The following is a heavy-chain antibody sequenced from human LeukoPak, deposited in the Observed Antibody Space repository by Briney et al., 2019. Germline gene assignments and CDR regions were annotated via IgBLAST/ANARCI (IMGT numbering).Heavy chain of an antibody. CDR1: GGSISSYY. CDR3: ARGDARGYSYGHFHFDH. CDR2: IYYSGST. V-gene: IGHV4-59*01. D-gene: IGHD5-18*01. J-gene: IGHJ4*01. Sequence: SETLSLTCTVSGGSISSYYWSWLRQPPGRGLEWIGYIYYSGSTNYNPSLKSRVTVSVDTSKNQFSLKLSSVTAADTAVYYCARGDARGYSYGHFHFDHWGHGTLVTVSS.